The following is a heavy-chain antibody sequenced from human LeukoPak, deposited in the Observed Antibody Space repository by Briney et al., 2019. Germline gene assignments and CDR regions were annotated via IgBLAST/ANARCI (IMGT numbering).Heavy chain of an antibody. D-gene: IGHD2-2*01. CDR3: ARVTPAAFDY. J-gene: IGHJ4*02. Sequence: SETLSLTCTVSGGSISSYYWSWIRQPPGKGLEWIGYIYYNGSTNYNPSLKSRVTISVDTSKNQFSLKLSSVTAADTAVYYCARVTPAAFDYWGQGTLVTVSS. CDR2: IYYNGST. V-gene: IGHV4-59*01. CDR1: GGSISSYY.